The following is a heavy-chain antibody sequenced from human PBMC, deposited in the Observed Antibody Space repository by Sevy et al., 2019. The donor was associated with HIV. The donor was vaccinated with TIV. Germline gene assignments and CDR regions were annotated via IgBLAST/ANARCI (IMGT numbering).Heavy chain of an antibody. V-gene: IGHV4-59*01. D-gene: IGHD5-12*01. J-gene: IGHJ5*02. CDR2: IYYTGRT. Sequence: SETLSLTCTVFGGSISAYYWSWIRQPPGKGLEYIGYIYYTGRTNYNPSLKSRVTISVDTSKNQFSLRLTSVTAADTAIYYCARAPPVRSGDDSLNWFDPWGQGTLVTVSS. CDR1: GGSISAYY. CDR3: ARAPPVRSGDDSLNWFDP.